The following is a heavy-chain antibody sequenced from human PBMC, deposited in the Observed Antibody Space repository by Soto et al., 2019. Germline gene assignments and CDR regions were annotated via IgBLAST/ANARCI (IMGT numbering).Heavy chain of an antibody. V-gene: IGHV4-4*07. CDR1: GGSISSYY. CDR3: ARACSSNSCYDVFDY. Sequence: QVQLQESGPGLLKPSETLSLTCTVSGGSISSYYWSWIRQPAGKGLEWIGRIYTSGNTNYNPSLTRRVPRSVDTSKRQFSLKLSSVTVADTAVYYCARACSSNSCYDVFDYWGQGTLVTVSS. CDR2: IYTSGNT. D-gene: IGHD2-2*01. J-gene: IGHJ4*02.